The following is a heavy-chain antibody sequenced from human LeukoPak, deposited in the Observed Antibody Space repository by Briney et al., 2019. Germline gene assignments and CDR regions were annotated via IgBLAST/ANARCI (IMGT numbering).Heavy chain of an antibody. D-gene: IGHD1-14*01. Sequence: ASVKVSCKPSGYTFTTYDINWVRQATGQGLEWIGWINPNSGNTDCAQKFQGRVTMTTNTSIGTVYMELSSLRSEDTAVYFCARNRETDAFDVWGQGRMVTVSS. CDR2: INPNSGNT. J-gene: IGHJ3*01. CDR1: GYTFTTYD. V-gene: IGHV1-8*01. CDR3: ARNRETDAFDV.